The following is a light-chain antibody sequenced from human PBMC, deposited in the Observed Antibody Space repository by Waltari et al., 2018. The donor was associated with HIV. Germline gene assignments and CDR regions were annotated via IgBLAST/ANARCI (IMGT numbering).Light chain of an antibody. CDR2: WAS. Sequence: DIVMTQFPESLAVSLGERATVSCKSSPTILHSYNSKNYLSWFQQKPGQPPKLLIYWASTRESGVSDRFIGSGSGTNFSLTINSLQAEDVAVYYCQQCFSTVWTFGQGTKVELK. CDR3: QQCFSTVWT. J-gene: IGKJ1*01. V-gene: IGKV4-1*01. CDR1: PTILHSYNSKNY.